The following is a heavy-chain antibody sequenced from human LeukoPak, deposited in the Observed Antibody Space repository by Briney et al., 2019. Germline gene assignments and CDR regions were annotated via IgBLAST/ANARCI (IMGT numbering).Heavy chain of an antibody. CDR2: ISGSGGST. Sequence: PGGSLRLSCAASGFTFSSYAMSWVRQAPGKGLEWVSAISGSGGSTYYADSVKGRFTISRDNSKNTLYLQMNSLRAEDTAVYYCAKDRNYCGSGSYCPSDYWGQGTLVTVSS. D-gene: IGHD3-10*01. CDR1: GFTFSSYA. CDR3: AKDRNYCGSGSYCPSDY. J-gene: IGHJ4*02. V-gene: IGHV3-23*01.